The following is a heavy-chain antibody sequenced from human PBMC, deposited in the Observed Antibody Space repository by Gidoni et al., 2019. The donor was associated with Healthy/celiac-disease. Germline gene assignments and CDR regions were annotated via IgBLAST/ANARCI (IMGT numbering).Heavy chain of an antibody. J-gene: IGHJ5*02. CDR2: IYYSGST. D-gene: IGHD4-4*01. V-gene: IGHV4-59*01. CDR1: GGSISSYY. Sequence: QVQLQESGPGLVKPSETLSLTCTVSGGSISSYYWSWIRQPPGKGLEWIGYIYYSGSTNYNPSLKSRVTISVDTSKNQFSLKLSSVTAADTAVYYCARGSNYRLNWFDPWGQGTLVTVSS. CDR3: ARGSNYRLNWFDP.